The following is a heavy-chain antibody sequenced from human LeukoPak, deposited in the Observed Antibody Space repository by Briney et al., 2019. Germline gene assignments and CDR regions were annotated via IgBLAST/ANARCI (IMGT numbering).Heavy chain of an antibody. CDR3: ARVPLGGLLAARYFDL. CDR1: GDSLSSYY. J-gene: IGHJ2*01. CDR2: MFYSGNT. D-gene: IGHD2-8*02. Sequence: SETLSLTCTVSGDSLSSYYWSWIRQPPGKGLEWIGYMFYSGNTNYNPSLKSRVTISGDTSKNQFSLKLNSVTAADTAVYYCARVPLGGLLAARYFDLWGRGTLVTVSS. V-gene: IGHV4-59*01.